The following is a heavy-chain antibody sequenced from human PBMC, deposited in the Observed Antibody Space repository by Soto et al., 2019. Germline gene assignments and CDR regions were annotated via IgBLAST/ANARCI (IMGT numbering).Heavy chain of an antibody. CDR2: IKSKTDGGTT. Sequence: PGGSLRLSCAASGFTFNNAWMSWVRQAPGKGLEWVGRIKSKTDGGTTDYAAPVKGRFSISRDDSKNTVYLQMNSLKTEDTTVYYCTTAIVLTRFDPLGQGNLVTVS. CDR3: TTAIVLTRFDP. D-gene: IGHD2-8*01. V-gene: IGHV3-15*01. CDR1: GFTFNNAW. J-gene: IGHJ5*02.